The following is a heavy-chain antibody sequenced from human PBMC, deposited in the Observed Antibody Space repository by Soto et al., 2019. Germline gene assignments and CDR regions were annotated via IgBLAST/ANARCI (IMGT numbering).Heavy chain of an antibody. D-gene: IGHD3-3*01. CDR3: AKSNDFWSGYYSFDY. CDR1: GFTFSSYA. J-gene: IGHJ4*02. Sequence: GGSLRLSCAASGFTFSSYAMSWVRQAPGKGLEWVSAISGSGGSTYYADSVKGRFTISRDNSKNTLYLQMNSLRAEDTAVYYCAKSNDFWSGYYSFDYWGQGTLVTVSS. V-gene: IGHV3-23*01. CDR2: ISGSGGST.